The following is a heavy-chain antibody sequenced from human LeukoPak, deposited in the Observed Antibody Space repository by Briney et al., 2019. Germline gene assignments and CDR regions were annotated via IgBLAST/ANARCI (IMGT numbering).Heavy chain of an antibody. V-gene: IGHV5-51*01. CDR2: IYPGDADT. CDR3: ARHAVRNGYNRHNDY. CDR1: GYSFTSHW. J-gene: IGHJ4*02. D-gene: IGHD5-24*01. Sequence: GESLKISCKGSGYSFTSHWIAWVRQMPGKGLEWMGIIYPGDADTRYSPSFQGQVTISADKSISTAYLQRDSLKASDTAMYYCARHAVRNGYNRHNDYWGQGTLVTVSS.